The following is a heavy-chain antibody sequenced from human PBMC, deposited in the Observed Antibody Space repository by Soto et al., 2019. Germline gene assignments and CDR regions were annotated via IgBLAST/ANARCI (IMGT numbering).Heavy chain of an antibody. V-gene: IGHV4-30-4*01. Sequence: QVQLQESGPGLVKPSQTLSLTCTVSGGSISTVDYWWSWIRQSPDMGLEWIGHIYDGGRTYNNPSLERRVTMSVDTSTSQLSLTLSSGSAADPAVYYCARGPSGDKVDSWGQGTLVTVSS. D-gene: IGHD7-27*01. J-gene: IGHJ4*02. CDR2: IYDGGRT. CDR1: GGSISTVDYW. CDR3: ARGPSGDKVDS.